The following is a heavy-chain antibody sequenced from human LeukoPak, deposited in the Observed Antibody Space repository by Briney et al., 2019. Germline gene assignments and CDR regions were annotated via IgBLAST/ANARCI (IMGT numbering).Heavy chain of an antibody. CDR1: GYTFTGYY. CDR3: ARHGGVPDNWFDP. CDR2: INPNSGGT. Sequence: ASVKVSCKASGYTFTGYYMHWVRQAPGQGLEWKGWINPNSGGTNYAQKFQGRVTMTRDTSISTAYMELSRLRSDDTAVYYCARHGGVPDNWFDPWGQGTLVTVSS. D-gene: IGHD3-16*01. J-gene: IGHJ5*02. V-gene: IGHV1-2*02.